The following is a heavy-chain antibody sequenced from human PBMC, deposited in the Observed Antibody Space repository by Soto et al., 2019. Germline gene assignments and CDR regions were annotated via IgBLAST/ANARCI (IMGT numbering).Heavy chain of an antibody. CDR1: AGFINSDNYY. J-gene: IGHJ6*02. CDR2: IYHSGTT. Sequence: QVHLQESGPGLVKPSQTLSLTCTVSAGFINSDNYYWTWIRQHPGEGLEWIGYIYHSGTTYYNPSLKSRLNISLDTSKNQFSLNLRSVTAADTAVYYCVRDRRLVVAGIRYYGMDVWGQGTTVTVYS. V-gene: IGHV4-31*03. CDR3: VRDRRLVVAGIRYYGMDV. D-gene: IGHD6-19*01.